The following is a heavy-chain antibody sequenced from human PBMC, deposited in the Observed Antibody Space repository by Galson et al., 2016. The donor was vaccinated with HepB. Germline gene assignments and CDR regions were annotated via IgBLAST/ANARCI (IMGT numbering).Heavy chain of an antibody. CDR1: GFSLSTSGVG. J-gene: IGHJ6*02. D-gene: IGHD3-3*01. Sequence: PSLVKPTQTLTLTCTFSGFSLSTSGVGVGWIRQPPGQALEWLALIDWDDDKYYSPSLKTRPTISKDTSKNQAVLTMTNMDPVDNATYYSARIARAFDYCYGMDVWGQATTVTVSS. CDR3: ARIARAFDYCYGMDV. CDR2: IDWDDDK. V-gene: IGHV2-70*01.